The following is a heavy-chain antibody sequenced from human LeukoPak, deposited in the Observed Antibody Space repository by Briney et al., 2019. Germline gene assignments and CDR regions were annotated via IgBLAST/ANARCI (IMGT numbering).Heavy chain of an antibody. CDR1: GGSFSGYY. CDR3: ARHGRVVTAYYFDY. J-gene: IGHJ4*02. V-gene: IGHV4-34*01. D-gene: IGHD2-21*02. Sequence: PSETLSLTCAVYGGSFSGYYWSWIRQPPGKGLEWIGEINHSGSTNYNPSLKSRVTISVDTSKNQFSLKLSSVTAADTAVYYCARHGRVVTAYYFDYWGQGTLVTVSS. CDR2: INHSGST.